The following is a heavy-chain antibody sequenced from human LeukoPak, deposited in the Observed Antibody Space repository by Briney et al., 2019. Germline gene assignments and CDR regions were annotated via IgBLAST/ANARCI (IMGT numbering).Heavy chain of an antibody. Sequence: PSETLSLTCSVSVGSMNNYYWSWIRQPPCKGLEWIANVYYSGSTDSNPSLKSRVTMSVDTSKNQFSMKLSSVTAADTAVYYCARGGTPITMIVVESNWFDPWGQGTRVTVSS. CDR2: VYYSGST. CDR3: ARGGTPITMIVVESNWFDP. J-gene: IGHJ5*02. CDR1: VGSMNNYY. V-gene: IGHV4-59*01. D-gene: IGHD3-22*01.